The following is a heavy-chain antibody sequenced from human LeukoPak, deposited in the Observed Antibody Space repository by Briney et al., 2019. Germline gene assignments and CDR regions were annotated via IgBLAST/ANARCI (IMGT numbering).Heavy chain of an antibody. V-gene: IGHV1-2*02. CDR2: INPNSGGT. CDR1: GYTFTGYY. D-gene: IGHD1-26*01. Sequence: ASVKVSCKASGYTFTGYYMHWVRQAPGQGLEWMGWINPNSGGTNYAQKFQGRVTMTRDTSISTAYMELSRLRSDDTAVYYCARGRSGTYDRHSFDIWGQGTMVTVSS. CDR3: ARGRSGTYDRHSFDI. J-gene: IGHJ3*02.